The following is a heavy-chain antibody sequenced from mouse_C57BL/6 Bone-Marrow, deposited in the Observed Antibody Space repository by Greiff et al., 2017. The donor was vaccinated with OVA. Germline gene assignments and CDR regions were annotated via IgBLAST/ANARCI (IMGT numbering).Heavy chain of an antibody. CDR1: GYTFTDYY. V-gene: IGHV1-76*01. D-gene: IGHD3-2*02. CDR3: AGSAQATGMDY. Sequence: QVQLQQSGAELVRPGASVKLSCKASGYTFTDYYINWVKQRPGQGLEWIARIYPGSGNTYYNEKFKGKATLTAEKSSSTAYMQLRRLASDDSAVYFCAGSAQATGMDYWGQGTSVTVSS. J-gene: IGHJ4*01. CDR2: IYPGSGNT.